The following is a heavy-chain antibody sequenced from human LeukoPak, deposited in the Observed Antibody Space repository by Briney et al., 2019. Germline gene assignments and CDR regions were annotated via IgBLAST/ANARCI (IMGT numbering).Heavy chain of an antibody. CDR1: GVTVSSND. CDR2: IYIGVST. D-gene: IGHD6-6*01. V-gene: IGHV3-53*01. CDR3: ARKKYSSSSYFDY. J-gene: IGHJ4*02. Sequence: GGSLRLSCAVSGVTVSSNDMSWGRQAPGKGLEGLSVIYIGVSTYYADSVKRRITISIDNSKHTLYLQMNSLAVEATAVYYCARKKYSSSSYFDYWGERTLVTVSS.